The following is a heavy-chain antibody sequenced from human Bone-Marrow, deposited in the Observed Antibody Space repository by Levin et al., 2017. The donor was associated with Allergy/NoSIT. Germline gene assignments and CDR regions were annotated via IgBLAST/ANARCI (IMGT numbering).Heavy chain of an antibody. D-gene: IGHD6-19*01. CDR1: GFTFSSYA. CDR2: ISGSGGST. Sequence: GGSLRLSCAASGFTFSSYAMSWVRQAPGKGLEWVSAISGSGGSTYYADSVKGRFTISRDNSKNTLYLQMNSLRAEDTAVYYCAKDLWGSSGWALHVQHWGQGTLVTVSS. J-gene: IGHJ1*01. CDR3: AKDLWGSSGWALHVQH. V-gene: IGHV3-23*01.